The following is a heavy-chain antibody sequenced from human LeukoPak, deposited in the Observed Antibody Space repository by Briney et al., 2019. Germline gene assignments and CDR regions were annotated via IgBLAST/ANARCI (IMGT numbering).Heavy chain of an antibody. Sequence: GGSLRLSCAASGFTFSSYGMHWVRQAPGKGLGWVAVISYDGSNKYYADSVKGRFTISRDNSKNTLYLQMNSLRAEDTAVYYCAKEGGYCSSTSCYFYYFDYWGQGTLVTVSS. V-gene: IGHV3-30*18. D-gene: IGHD2-2*01. CDR3: AKEGGYCSSTSCYFYYFDY. CDR1: GFTFSSYG. J-gene: IGHJ4*02. CDR2: ISYDGSNK.